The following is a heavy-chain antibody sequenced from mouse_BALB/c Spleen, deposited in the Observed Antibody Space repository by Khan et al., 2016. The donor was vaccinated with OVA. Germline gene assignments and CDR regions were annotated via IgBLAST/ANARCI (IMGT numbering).Heavy chain of an antibody. CDR1: GYSFTGYF. CDR2: INPHIGEA. V-gene: IGHV1-20*02. D-gene: IGHD1-1*01. CDR3: ARKNGSDFDY. Sequence: VQLKQSGPELVKPGASVKISCTASGYSFTGYFMNWVMQSHGKSLEWIGRINPHIGEAFYNQKFKGKATLTVDESSSTAHMERRSLASEDSAVYYCARKNGSDFDYWGQGTTLTVSS. J-gene: IGHJ2*01.